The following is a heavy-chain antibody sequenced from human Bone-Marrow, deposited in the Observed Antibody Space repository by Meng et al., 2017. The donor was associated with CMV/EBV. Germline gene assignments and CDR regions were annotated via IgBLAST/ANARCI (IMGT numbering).Heavy chain of an antibody. V-gene: IGHV1-69*10. Sequence: SVKVSCKASAGTFSSYAISWVRQAPGQGLEWMGGIIPILGIANYAQKFQGRVTITEDQSTSTAYMELSSLRPEDTAVYYCASAEGYCSSTSCYSGDYYYGMDVWGQGTMVTVSS. CDR3: ASAEGYCSSTSCYSGDYYYGMDV. D-gene: IGHD2-2*01. CDR1: AGTFSSYA. J-gene: IGHJ6*02. CDR2: IIPILGIA.